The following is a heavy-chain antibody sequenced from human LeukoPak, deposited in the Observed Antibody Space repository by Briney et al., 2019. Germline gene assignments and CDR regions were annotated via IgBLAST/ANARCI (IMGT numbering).Heavy chain of an antibody. V-gene: IGHV1-2*04. CDR3: ARSLGSYQNWFDP. J-gene: IGHJ5*02. Sequence: ASVKVSCKASGYTFTGYYMHWVRQAPGQGLEWMGWINPNSGGTNYAQKFQGWVTMTRDTSISTAYMELSRLRSDDTAVYYCARSLGSYQNWFDPWGQGTLVTVSS. CDR2: INPNSGGT. D-gene: IGHD3-10*01. CDR1: GYTFTGYY.